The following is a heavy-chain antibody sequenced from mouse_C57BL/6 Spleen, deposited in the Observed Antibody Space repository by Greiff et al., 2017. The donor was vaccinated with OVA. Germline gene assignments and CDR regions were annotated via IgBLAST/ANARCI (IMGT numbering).Heavy chain of an antibody. J-gene: IGHJ2*01. CDR1: GYTFTDYY. Sequence: VQLQQSGPELVKPGASVKISCKASGYTFTDYYMNWVKQSHGKSLEWIGDINPNNGGTSYNQKFKGKATLTVDKYASTAYMELRSLTSEASAVYYCARGAGPYYFDYWGQGTTLTVSS. V-gene: IGHV1-26*01. CDR2: INPNNGGT. D-gene: IGHD3-3*01. CDR3: ARGAGPYYFDY.